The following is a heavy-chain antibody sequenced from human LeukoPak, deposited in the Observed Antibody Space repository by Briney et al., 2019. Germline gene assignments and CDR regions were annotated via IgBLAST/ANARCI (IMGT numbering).Heavy chain of an antibody. V-gene: IGHV3-30*02. CDR1: GFTFSSYG. J-gene: IGHJ4*02. CDR3: AKDGISRCSSTSCATYFDS. D-gene: IGHD2-2*01. CDR2: IRYDGSNK. Sequence: GGSLRLSCAASGFTFSSYGMHWVRQAPGKGLEWVSFIRYDGSNKYYADSVKGRFTISRDNSKNTLYLQVNNLRAHDTAVYSFAKDGISRCSSTSCATYFDSWGQGALVTVSS.